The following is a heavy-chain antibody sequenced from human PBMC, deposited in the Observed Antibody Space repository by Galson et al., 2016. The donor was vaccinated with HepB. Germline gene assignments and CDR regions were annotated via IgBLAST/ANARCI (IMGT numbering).Heavy chain of an antibody. D-gene: IGHD3-9*01. CDR2: IKEDGSEK. V-gene: IGHV3-7*03. CDR1: GFAFRTYS. J-gene: IGHJ3*02. Sequence: SLRLSCAASGFAFRTYSMNWVRQTPGKGLEWVANIKEDGSEKYYGDSVKGRFTSSRDNPKKTVYLQLKSLRAEDTAVYYCVKDGSGILTGYLAWGPKKIYVGGFDIWGQGTRVTVSS. CDR3: VKDGSGILTGYLAWGPKKIYVGGFDI.